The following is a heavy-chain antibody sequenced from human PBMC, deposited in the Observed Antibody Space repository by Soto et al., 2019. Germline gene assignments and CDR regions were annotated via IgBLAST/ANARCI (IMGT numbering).Heavy chain of an antibody. CDR1: GYTFTGYY. Sequence: ASVKVSCKASGYTFTGYYMHWVRQAPGQGLEWMGWINPNSGGTNYAQKFQGRVTMTRDTSLSTAYMELSRLRSDDTAVYYCARDGGQYYDILTGWFSSAYYYGMDFWGQGTTVTVSS. V-gene: IGHV1-2*02. CDR2: INPNSGGT. CDR3: ARDGGQYYDILTGWFSSAYYYGMDF. J-gene: IGHJ6*02. D-gene: IGHD3-9*01.